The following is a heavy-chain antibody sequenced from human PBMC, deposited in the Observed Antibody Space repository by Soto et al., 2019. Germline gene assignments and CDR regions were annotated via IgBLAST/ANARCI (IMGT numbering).Heavy chain of an antibody. D-gene: IGHD6-19*01. CDR3: AKDGIAVNGKGHFDY. CDR2: ISAAGRTT. CDR1: GFMFSNFA. V-gene: IGHV3-23*01. J-gene: IGHJ4*02. Sequence: GGSLRLSCAPSGFMFSNFAMGWVRQAPWKGLEWVSHISAAGRTTYYADSVKGRFTISRDNSKNTLFLQMDSLRAEDTAVYYCAKDGIAVNGKGHFDYWGQGSLVTVSS.